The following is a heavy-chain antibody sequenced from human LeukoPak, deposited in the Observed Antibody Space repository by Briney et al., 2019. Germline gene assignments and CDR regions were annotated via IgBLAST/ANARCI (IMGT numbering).Heavy chain of an antibody. V-gene: IGHV1-69*04. D-gene: IGHD4-17*01. Sequence: ASVKVSCKASGGTFSSYAISWVRQAPGQGLEWMGRIIPILGIANYAQKFQGRVTITADKSTSTAYMELSSLRSEDTAVYYCAREGSYGDYENYWGQGTLVTVSS. CDR3: AREGSYGDYENY. CDR1: GGTFSSYA. CDR2: IIPILGIA. J-gene: IGHJ4*02.